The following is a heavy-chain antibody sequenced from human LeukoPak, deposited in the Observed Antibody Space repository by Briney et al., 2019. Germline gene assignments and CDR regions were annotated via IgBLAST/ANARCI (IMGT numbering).Heavy chain of an antibody. CDR3: ARFGVRGVWFDP. J-gene: IGHJ5*02. D-gene: IGHD3-10*01. V-gene: IGHV4-59*01. Sequence: SETLSLTCTVSGGSISSYYWSWIRQPPGKGLEWIGYIYYSGSTNYNPSLKSRVTISVDTSKNQFSLKLSSVTAADTAVYYCARFGVRGVWFDPWGQGTLVTVSS. CDR1: GGSISSYY. CDR2: IYYSGST.